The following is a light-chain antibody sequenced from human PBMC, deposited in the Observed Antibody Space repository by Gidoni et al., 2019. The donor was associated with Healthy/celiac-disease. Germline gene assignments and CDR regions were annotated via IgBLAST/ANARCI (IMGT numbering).Light chain of an antibody. CDR2: AAS. J-gene: IGKJ3*01. Sequence: DIQMTQSPSSLSASVGDRVTITCRASQSISSYLNWYQQKPGKAPKLLIYAASSLQSGVPSRFSGIESGTDFTLTISSLQPEDFATYYCQQSYSTLLFTFGPGTKVDIK. V-gene: IGKV1-39*01. CDR3: QQSYSTLLFT. CDR1: QSISSY.